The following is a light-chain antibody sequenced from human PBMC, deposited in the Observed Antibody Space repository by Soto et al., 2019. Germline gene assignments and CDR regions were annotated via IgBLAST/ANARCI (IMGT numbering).Light chain of an antibody. CDR2: GAS. Sequence: EIVMTQSPATLSVSPGERATLSCRASQSVSSNLAWYQQKPGQAPRLLIYGASTRATGIPARSSGSGSGTEFTLTIGSLQSEDFAVYYCQQYNNWPLTFGGGTKV. V-gene: IGKV3-15*01. CDR3: QQYNNWPLT. CDR1: QSVSSN. J-gene: IGKJ4*01.